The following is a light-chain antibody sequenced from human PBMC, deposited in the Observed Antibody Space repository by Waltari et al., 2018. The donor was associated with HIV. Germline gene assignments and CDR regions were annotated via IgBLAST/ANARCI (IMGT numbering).Light chain of an antibody. J-gene: IGLJ1*01. CDR2: NND. Sequence: QYVLTQPPSLSAAPGQRVSISCSGDSYSFEESFVSWYQEVTAEAPRLVIYNNDQRPSGIPDRFSASKSATSARLVIAGLRVRDEAEYFCGTWNSTVGRFVFGSGTTVSV. V-gene: IGLV1-51*01. CDR1: SYSFEESF. CDR3: GTWNSTVGRFV.